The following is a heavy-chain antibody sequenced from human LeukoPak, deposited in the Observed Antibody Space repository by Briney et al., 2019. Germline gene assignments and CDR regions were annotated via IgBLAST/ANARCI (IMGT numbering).Heavy chain of an antibody. D-gene: IGHD3-10*01. Sequence: SETLSLTCTVSGGSISSNYWSWIRQPPGKGLEWIGYIYYSGYTNYNPSLKSRVTISVDTSNNQFSLKLSSVTAADTAVYYCARHFDHVGSGIYEYWGQGTLVTVAS. CDR2: IYYSGYT. CDR1: GGSISSNY. CDR3: ARHFDHVGSGIYEY. V-gene: IGHV4-59*08. J-gene: IGHJ4*02.